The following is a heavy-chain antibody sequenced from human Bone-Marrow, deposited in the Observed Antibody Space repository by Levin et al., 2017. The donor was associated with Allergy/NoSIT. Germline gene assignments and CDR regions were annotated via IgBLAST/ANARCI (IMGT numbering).Heavy chain of an antibody. CDR3: ARDRTYGILWNYGMDV. V-gene: IGHV3-21*01. CDR2: ISSSSSHV. Sequence: GGSLRLSCAASGFTFNKFGMNWVRQAPGKGLEWVSSISSSSSHVYYADSVKGRFTISRDNAKNSLYLQMNSLRVEDTAVYYCARDRTYGILWNYGMDVWGQGTTVTVSS. J-gene: IGHJ6*02. D-gene: IGHD4-17*01. CDR1: GFTFNKFG.